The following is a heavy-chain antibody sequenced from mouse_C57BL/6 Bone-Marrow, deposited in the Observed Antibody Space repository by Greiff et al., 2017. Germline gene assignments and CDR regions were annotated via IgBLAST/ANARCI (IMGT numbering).Heavy chain of an antibody. CDR1: GYTFTDYY. V-gene: IGHV1-76*01. D-gene: IGHD2-12*01. Sequence: QVQLKESGAELVRPGASVKLSCKASGYTFTDYYINWVKQRPGQGLEWIARIYPGSGNTYYNEKFKGKATLTAEKSSSTAYMQLSSLTSEDSAVYFCARLYYSYAMDYWGQGTSVTVSS. CDR2: IYPGSGNT. J-gene: IGHJ4*01. CDR3: ARLYYSYAMDY.